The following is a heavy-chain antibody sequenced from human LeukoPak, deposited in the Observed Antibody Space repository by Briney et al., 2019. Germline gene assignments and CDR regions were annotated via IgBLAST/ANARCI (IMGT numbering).Heavy chain of an antibody. CDR3: ARTICSSTSCTYPTLDWFDP. Sequence: SETLSLTCTVSGGSISSSSYYWGWIRQPPGKGLEWIGSIYYSGSTYYNPSLKSRVTISVDTSKNQFSLKLSSVTAADTAVYYCARTICSSTSCTYPTLDWFDPWGQGTLVTVSS. CDR2: IYYSGST. D-gene: IGHD2-2*01. J-gene: IGHJ5*02. CDR1: GGSISSSSYY. V-gene: IGHV4-39*01.